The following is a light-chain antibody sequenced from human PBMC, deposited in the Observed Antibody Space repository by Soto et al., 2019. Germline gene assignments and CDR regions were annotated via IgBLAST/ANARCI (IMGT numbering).Light chain of an antibody. Sequence: DIQLTQSPPSLSASVGDRVTITCRASQTISPFLNWYQCKPGKPPKLLIYESSNQRGGVSSRFSGSGSGTDFTLTIDRLQSDDFATYYCQHSSSDLITFGQGTRLDIQ. CDR2: ESS. CDR1: QTISPF. CDR3: QHSSSDLIT. V-gene: IGKV1-39*01. J-gene: IGKJ5*01.